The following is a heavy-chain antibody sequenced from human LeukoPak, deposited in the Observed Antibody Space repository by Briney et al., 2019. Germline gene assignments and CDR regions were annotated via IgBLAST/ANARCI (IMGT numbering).Heavy chain of an antibody. Sequence: GGSLRLSCAASGFTFSTYSVNWVRQAPGRGLEWVSSISISSSSIYYADSMKGRFTISRDNAKNSLSLQMNSLRAEDTAVYYCARVQRRYCSSTSCYSFDSWGQGTLVTVSS. CDR1: GFTFSTYS. V-gene: IGHV3-21*01. J-gene: IGHJ4*02. CDR2: ISISSSSI. CDR3: ARVQRRYCSSTSCYSFDS. D-gene: IGHD2-2*01.